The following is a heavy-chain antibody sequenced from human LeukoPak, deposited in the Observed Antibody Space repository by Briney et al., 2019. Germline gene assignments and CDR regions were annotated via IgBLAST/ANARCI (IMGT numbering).Heavy chain of an antibody. CDR1: GFTFSSYA. Sequence: GGSLRLSCAASGFTFSSYAMSWVRQAPGKGLEWVSAISGSGGSTYYADSVKGRFTISRDNSKNALYLQMNSLRAEDTAVYYCGSGWYYYYGMDVWGQGTTVTVSS. D-gene: IGHD6-19*01. V-gene: IGHV3-23*01. CDR3: GSGWYYYYGMDV. J-gene: IGHJ6*02. CDR2: ISGSGGST.